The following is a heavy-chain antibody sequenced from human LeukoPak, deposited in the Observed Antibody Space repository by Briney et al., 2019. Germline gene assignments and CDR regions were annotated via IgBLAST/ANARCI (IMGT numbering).Heavy chain of an antibody. CDR2: INSDGSST. V-gene: IGHV3-74*01. J-gene: IGHJ3*02. CDR1: GFTFSNYW. D-gene: IGHD3-10*01. CDR3: AKDGRQRKTYFYASGSANAFDI. Sequence: GGSLRLSCAVSGFTFSNYWMHWVRQAPGKGLVWVSRINSDGSSTTYADSVKGRFTISRDNVKNTLYLQMNSLRAEDTAVYYCAKDGRQRKTYFYASGSANAFDIWGQGTMVTVSS.